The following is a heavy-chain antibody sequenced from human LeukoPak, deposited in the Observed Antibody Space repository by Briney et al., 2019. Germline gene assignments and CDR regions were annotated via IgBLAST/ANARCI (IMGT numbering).Heavy chain of an antibody. Sequence: SVKVSCKASGATFSSYAINWVRQAPGQGLEWMGRIIPMLGTVNYAQKFQGRVTIIADKFTSTDYMELSGLRSEDPAVYYCAREQKVGATPYFGMDVWGQGTTLTV. CDR1: GATFSSYA. CDR2: IIPMLGTV. J-gene: IGHJ6*02. V-gene: IGHV1-69*04. CDR3: AREQKVGATPYFGMDV. D-gene: IGHD1-26*01.